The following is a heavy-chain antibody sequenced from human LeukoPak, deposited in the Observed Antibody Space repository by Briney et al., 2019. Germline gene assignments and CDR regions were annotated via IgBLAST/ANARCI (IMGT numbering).Heavy chain of an antibody. J-gene: IGHJ4*02. CDR3: ARRSYNWNAIDY. Sequence: GGSLRLSCAASGFTSSSYAMSWVRQAPGKGLEWVSAISGSGGSTFYADSVKGRFTISRDSSKSTLYLQMNSLRAEDTAVYYCARRSYNWNAIDYWGQGTLVTVSS. CDR2: ISGSGGST. V-gene: IGHV3-23*01. CDR1: GFTSSSYA. D-gene: IGHD1-20*01.